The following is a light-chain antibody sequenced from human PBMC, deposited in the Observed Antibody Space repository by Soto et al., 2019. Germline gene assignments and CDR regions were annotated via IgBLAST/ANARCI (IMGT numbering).Light chain of an antibody. Sequence: EIVLTQSPGTLSLSPGERATLSCRASQTVISSYLAWYQQRPGQPPRLLIHGPSNRATGIPDRFSGSGSGTDFMLTISRLEPEDFAMYYCQQMRTFGQGTKVEIK. CDR3: QQMRT. V-gene: IGKV3-20*01. CDR1: QTVISSY. CDR2: GPS. J-gene: IGKJ1*01.